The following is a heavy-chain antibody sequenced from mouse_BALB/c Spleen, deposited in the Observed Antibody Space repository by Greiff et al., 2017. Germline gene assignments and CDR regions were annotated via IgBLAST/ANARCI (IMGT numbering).Heavy chain of an antibody. J-gene: IGHJ4*01. V-gene: IGHV5-6-5*01. Sequence: EVKLVESGGGLVKPGGSLKLSCAASGFTFSSYAMSWVRQTPEKRLEWVASISSGGSTYYPDSVKGRFTISRDNARNILYLQMSSLRSEDTAMYYCASKGSSSYMDYWGQGTSVTVSS. CDR2: ISSGGST. D-gene: IGHD1-1*01. CDR3: ASKGSSSYMDY. CDR1: GFTFSSYA.